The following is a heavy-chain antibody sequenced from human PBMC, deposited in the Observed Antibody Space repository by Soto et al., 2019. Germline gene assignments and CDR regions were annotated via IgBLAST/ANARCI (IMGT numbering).Heavy chain of an antibody. CDR2: INPNSGGT. CDR3: ARDEAATGTGFDP. CDR1: GYTFTGYY. D-gene: IGHD6-13*01. V-gene: IGHV1-2*02. J-gene: IGHJ5*02. Sequence: ASVKVSCKTSGYTFTGYYIHWVLQAPGQGLEWMGWINPNSGGTKYAQKFQARVTLTSDTSISTAYMELSRVQSDDTAVYYCARDEAATGTGFDPLGQGTLVTVYS.